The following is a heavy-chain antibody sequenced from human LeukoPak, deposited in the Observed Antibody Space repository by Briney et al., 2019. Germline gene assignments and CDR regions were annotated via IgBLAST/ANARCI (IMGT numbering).Heavy chain of an antibody. CDR2: IYTSGST. CDR1: GGSISSGHYY. CDR3: ARDGSAMWDYDYVWGSLGGPNWFDP. D-gene: IGHD3-16*01. J-gene: IGHJ5*02. Sequence: PSETLSLTCTVSGGSISSGHYYWSWIRRPAGKGLEWIGRIYTSGSTNYHPSLKSRVTISVDTSKNQFSLKLSSVTAADTAVYYCARDGSAMWDYDYVWGSLGGPNWFDPWGQGTLVTVSS. V-gene: IGHV4-61*02.